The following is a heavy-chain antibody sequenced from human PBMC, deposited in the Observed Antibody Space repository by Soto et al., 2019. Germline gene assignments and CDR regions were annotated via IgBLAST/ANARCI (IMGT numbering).Heavy chain of an antibody. V-gene: IGHV4-39*01. CDR1: GGSISSSSYY. J-gene: IGHJ2*01. CDR3: ARLGLRSLDFDL. D-gene: IGHD4-17*01. CDR2: IYYSGST. Sequence: QLQLQESGPGLVKPSETLSLTCTVSGGSISSSSYYWGWLRQPPGKGLEWIGSIYYSGSTYYNPSLKSRVTISVDTSKNQFSLKLSSVTAADTAVYYCARLGLRSLDFDLWGRGTLVTVSS.